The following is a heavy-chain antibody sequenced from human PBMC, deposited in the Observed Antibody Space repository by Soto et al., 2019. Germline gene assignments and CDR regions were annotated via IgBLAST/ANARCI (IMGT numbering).Heavy chain of an antibody. CDR1: GFTFTSSA. CDR3: GASRITRPKYYYYYYMDV. CDR2: IVVGSGNT. V-gene: IGHV1-58*02. Sequence: SVKVSGKASGFTFTSSAMQWVRQARGQRLEWIGWIVVGSGNTNYAQKFQERVTITRDMSTSTAYMELSSLRSEDTAVYYCGASRITRPKYYYYYYMDVCGQGTTVTVSS. D-gene: IGHD3-3*01. J-gene: IGHJ6*03.